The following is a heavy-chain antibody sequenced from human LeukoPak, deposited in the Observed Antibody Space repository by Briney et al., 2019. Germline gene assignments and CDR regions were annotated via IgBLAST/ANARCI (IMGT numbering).Heavy chain of an antibody. D-gene: IGHD3-9*01. CDR1: GYSFTSYW. V-gene: IGHV5-51*01. CDR2: IYPGDSDT. Sequence: LGESLKISCKGSGYSFTSYWIGWVRQMPGKGLEWMGIIYPGDSDTRYSPSFQGQVTISADKSISTAYLQWSSLKASDTAMYYCARSLNDILTGYYNGYYFDYWGQGTLVTVSS. CDR3: ARSLNDILTGYYNGYYFDY. J-gene: IGHJ4*02.